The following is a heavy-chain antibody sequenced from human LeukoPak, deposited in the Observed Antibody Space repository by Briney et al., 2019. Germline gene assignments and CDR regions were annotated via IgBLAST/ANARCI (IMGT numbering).Heavy chain of an antibody. CDR2: IYYSGST. J-gene: IGHJ4*02. CDR1: GGSISSGDYY. Sequence: PSETLSLTCNVSGGSISSGDYYWSWIRQPPGKGLEWIGYIYYSGSTYYNPSLKSRVTISVDTSKNQFSLKLSSVTAADTAVYYCARASYYYDSSGYCIYYFDYWGQGTLVTVSS. CDR3: ARASYYYDSSGYCIYYFDY. V-gene: IGHV4-30-4*08. D-gene: IGHD3-22*01.